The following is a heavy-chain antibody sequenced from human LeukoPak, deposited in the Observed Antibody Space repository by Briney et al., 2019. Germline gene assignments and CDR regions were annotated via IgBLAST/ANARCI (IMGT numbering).Heavy chain of an antibody. CDR2: INHSGST. D-gene: IGHD6-13*01. J-gene: IGHJ4*02. CDR1: VGSFSGYY. V-gene: IGHV4-34*01. Sequence: SETLSLICAVYVGSFSGYYWSWIRQPPGKGLEWIGEINHSGSTNYNPSLKSRVTISVDTSKNQFSLKLSSVTAADTAVYYCARRIAAAGRVFDYWGQGTLVTVSS. CDR3: ARRIAAAGRVFDY.